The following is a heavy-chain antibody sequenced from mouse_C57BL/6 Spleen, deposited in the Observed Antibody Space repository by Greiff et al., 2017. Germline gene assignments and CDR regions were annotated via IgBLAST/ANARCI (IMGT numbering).Heavy chain of an antibody. J-gene: IGHJ1*03. D-gene: IGHD1-1*01. Sequence: EVQVVESGAELVRPGASVKLSCTASGFNIKDSYMPWVKQRPEQGLEWIGRIDPEDGDTEYAPKFQGKATMTADTSSNTAYLQLSSLTSEDTAVYYCTTDYYGSSYGYFDVWGTGTTVTVSS. V-gene: IGHV14-1*01. CDR3: TTDYYGSSYGYFDV. CDR2: IDPEDGDT. CDR1: GFNIKDSY.